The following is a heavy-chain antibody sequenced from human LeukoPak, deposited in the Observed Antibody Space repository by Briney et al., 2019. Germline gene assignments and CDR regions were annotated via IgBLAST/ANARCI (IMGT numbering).Heavy chain of an antibody. CDR3: ARHPGVGANDTFDL. CDR2: VYNSGNT. Sequence: SETLSLTCTVSGASISTYYWSWIRQPPGKGLEWIGYVYNSGNTYYNPSLNSRASISEDTSKNQLSLKVNSVTAADTAVYYCARHPGVGANDTFDLWGQGTMVTTSS. D-gene: IGHD1-26*01. V-gene: IGHV4-59*08. CDR1: GASISTYY. J-gene: IGHJ3*01.